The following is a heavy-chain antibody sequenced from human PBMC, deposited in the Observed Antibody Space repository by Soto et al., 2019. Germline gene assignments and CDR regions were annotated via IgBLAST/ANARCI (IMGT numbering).Heavy chain of an antibody. Sequence: GGSLRLSCVASGFTFDTYGIHWVRQAPGKGLQWVALISYEGSNTYYADSVRGRFTISRDNSKNTLYLQMNTLRPEDTGLYYCARVTPGNNLYYFSGLDFWGQGTSVTVS. J-gene: IGHJ6*02. CDR3: ARVTPGNNLYYFSGLDF. D-gene: IGHD1-1*01. V-gene: IGHV3-30-3*01. CDR1: GFTFDTYG. CDR2: ISYEGSNT.